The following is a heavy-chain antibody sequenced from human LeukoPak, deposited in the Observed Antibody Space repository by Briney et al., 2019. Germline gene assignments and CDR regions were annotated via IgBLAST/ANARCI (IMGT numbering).Heavy chain of an antibody. V-gene: IGHV1-18*01. CDR3: ARVDLSGSYYKDYFDY. Sequence: VASVKVSCKASSCTFTSYGISWVRQAPGQGLEWMGWISAYNGNTNYAQKLQGRVTMTTDTSTSTAYMELRSLRSDDTAVYYCARVDLSGSYYKDYFDYWGQGTLVTVSS. CDR2: ISAYNGNT. D-gene: IGHD3-10*01. J-gene: IGHJ4*02. CDR1: SCTFTSYG.